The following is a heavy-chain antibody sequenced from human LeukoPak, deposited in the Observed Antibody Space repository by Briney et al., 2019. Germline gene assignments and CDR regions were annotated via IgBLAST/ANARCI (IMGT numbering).Heavy chain of an antibody. V-gene: IGHV3-9*01. J-gene: IGHJ4*02. D-gene: IGHD1-26*01. CDR3: AKDSVGATGGELDY. Sequence: GGSLRLSCAASGFTFDDYAMHWVRQAPGKGLEWVSGISWNSGSIGYADSVKGRFTISRDNAKNSLYLQMNSLRAEDTALYYCAKDSVGATGGELDYWGQGTLVTVSS. CDR2: ISWNSGSI. CDR1: GFTFDDYA.